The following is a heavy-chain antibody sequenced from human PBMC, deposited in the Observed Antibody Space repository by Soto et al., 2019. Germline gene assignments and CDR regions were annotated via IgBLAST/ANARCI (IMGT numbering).Heavy chain of an antibody. CDR3: ARDYSYYDILTGYWDYYGMDV. CDR1: GGSISSYY. Sequence: ASETLSLTCTVSGGSISSYYWSWIRQPPWKGLEWIGYIYYSGSTNYNPSLKSRVTISVDTSKNQFSLKLSSVTAADTAVYYCARDYSYYDILTGYWDYYGMDVWGQGTTVTVSS. D-gene: IGHD3-9*01. V-gene: IGHV4-59*01. J-gene: IGHJ6*02. CDR2: IYYSGST.